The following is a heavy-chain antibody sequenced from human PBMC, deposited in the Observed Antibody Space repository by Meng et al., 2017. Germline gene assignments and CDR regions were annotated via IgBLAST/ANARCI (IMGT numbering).Heavy chain of an antibody. J-gene: IGHJ4*02. D-gene: IGHD6-13*01. V-gene: IGHV3-33*08. CDR1: GASSSSGNW. CDR3: AVQQVDY. Sequence: QVQRQGSGPGLVKPSATLSLICAVSGASSSSGNWWIWVRQAPGKGLEWVAVIWYDGSNKYYADSVKGRFTISRDNSKNTLYLQMNSLRAEDTAVYYCAVQQVDYWGQGTLVTVSS. CDR2: IWYDGSNK.